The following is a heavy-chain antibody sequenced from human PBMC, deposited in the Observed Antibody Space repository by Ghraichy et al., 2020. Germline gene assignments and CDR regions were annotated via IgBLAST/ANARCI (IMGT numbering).Heavy chain of an antibody. D-gene: IGHD1-26*01. Sequence: SETLSLTCTVSGGSISSYYWSWIRQPPGKGLEWIGYIYTSGSTNYNPSLKSRVTISVDTSKNQFSLKLSSVTAADTAVYYCARSRVGAMDYWGQGTLVTVSS. CDR1: GGSISSYY. J-gene: IGHJ4*02. CDR2: IYTSGST. V-gene: IGHV4-4*09. CDR3: ARSRVGAMDY.